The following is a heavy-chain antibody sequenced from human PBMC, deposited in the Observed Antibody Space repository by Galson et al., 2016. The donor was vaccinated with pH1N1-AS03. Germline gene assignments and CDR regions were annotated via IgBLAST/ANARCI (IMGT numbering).Heavy chain of an antibody. CDR2: ISTTSSSI. V-gene: IGHV3-21*01. Sequence: SLRLSCAASGFTFSSYSMTWVRQAPGKGLEWVSFISTTSSSIYYADSVKGRFTISRDNAKNSLFLQVNSLRDEDTAVYYCARDGPPQGISVAGSFDFWGQGTLVTVSS. CDR1: GFTFSSYS. CDR3: ARDGPPQGISVAGSFDF. D-gene: IGHD6-19*01. J-gene: IGHJ4*02.